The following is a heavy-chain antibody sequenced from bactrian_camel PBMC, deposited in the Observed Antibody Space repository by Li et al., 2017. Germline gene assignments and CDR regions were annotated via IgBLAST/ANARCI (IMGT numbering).Heavy chain of an antibody. D-gene: IGHD2*01. J-gene: IGHJ6*01. CDR2: IGMDGRT. CDR1: GGTYSSYRSYC. CDR3: AADVDPCVVVSDTFIKIGH. V-gene: IGHV3S57*01. Sequence: HVQLVESGGGSVKAGESLKLSCVAFGGTYSSYRSYCMAWFRQAPGKEREGVAAIGMDGRTSAADSVKGRFTISRDNFKNTLYLQMNALSPEDTAMYYCAADVDPCVVVSDTFIKIGHWSQGTQVTVS.